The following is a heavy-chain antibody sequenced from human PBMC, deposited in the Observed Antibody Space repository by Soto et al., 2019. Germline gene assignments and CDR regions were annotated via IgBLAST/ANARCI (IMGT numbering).Heavy chain of an antibody. D-gene: IGHD3-10*01. Sequence: QMQLVQSGAEVKERGSSVTISCKTSGGTFNTYALTWVRQAPGQVLEWIGGIIPMFGIKNVAQRFQGRVTINADESLTTAYLEMTSLRSDDTAVYYCAKEAGDHWGQGTLVTVSS. J-gene: IGHJ4*02. CDR1: GGTFNTYA. CDR2: IIPMFGIK. CDR3: AKEAGDH. V-gene: IGHV1-69*01.